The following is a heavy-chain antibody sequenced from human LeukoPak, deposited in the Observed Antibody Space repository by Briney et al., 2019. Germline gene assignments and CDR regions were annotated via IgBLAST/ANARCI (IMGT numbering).Heavy chain of an antibody. CDR3: AKDPPTIVLMVYAPGWVDY. V-gene: IGHV3-30*02. D-gene: IGHD2-8*01. CDR1: GFTFSSYG. CDR2: IRYDGSNK. J-gene: IGHJ4*02. Sequence: GGSLRLSCAASGFTFSSYGMHWVRQAPGKGLEWVAFIRYDGSNKYYADSVKGRFTISRDNSKNTLYLQMNSLRAEDTAVYYCAKDPPTIVLMVYAPGWVDYWGQGTLVTISS.